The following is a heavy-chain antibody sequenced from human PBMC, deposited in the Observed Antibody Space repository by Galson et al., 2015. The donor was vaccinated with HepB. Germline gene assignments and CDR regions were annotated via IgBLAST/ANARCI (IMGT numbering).Heavy chain of an antibody. V-gene: IGHV1-46*01. Sequence: SCKASGYTFTTYYMHWVRQAPGQGLEWMGIIRPSGDDGTTYAQKFQGRVTMTRDTSTSTVYMDLSSLSSEDTAVYYCVREYRGGSFDYWGQGTLVTVSS. D-gene: IGHD1-26*01. CDR1: GYTFTTYY. J-gene: IGHJ4*02. CDR2: IRPSGDDGT. CDR3: VREYRGGSFDY.